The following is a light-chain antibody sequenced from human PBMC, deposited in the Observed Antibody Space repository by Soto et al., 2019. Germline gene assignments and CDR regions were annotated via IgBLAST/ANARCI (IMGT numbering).Light chain of an antibody. Sequence: EIVLTQSPGTLSLSPEERATLSCRASQSVSSSYLAWYQQKPGQAPRLLIYGASSRATGIPDRFSGSGSGTDFILTISRLEPEDFAVYYCQQHDSSPLTFGGGTKVEIK. CDR1: QSVSSSY. CDR2: GAS. V-gene: IGKV3-20*01. CDR3: QQHDSSPLT. J-gene: IGKJ4*01.